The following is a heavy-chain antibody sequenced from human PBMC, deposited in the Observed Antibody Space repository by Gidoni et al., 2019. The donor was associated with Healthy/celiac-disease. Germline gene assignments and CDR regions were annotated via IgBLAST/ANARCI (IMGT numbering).Heavy chain of an antibody. Sequence: QVQLVESGGGVVQPGRSLRLSCAASGFTFSSYGMHWVRQAPGKGLEWVAVIWYDGSNKYYADSVKGRFTISRDNSKNTLYLQMNSLRAEDTAVYYCARDQGYDFWSGRRSYGMDVWGQGTTVTVSS. D-gene: IGHD3-3*01. CDR3: ARDQGYDFWSGRRSYGMDV. J-gene: IGHJ6*02. CDR1: GFTFSSYG. V-gene: IGHV3-33*01. CDR2: IWYDGSNK.